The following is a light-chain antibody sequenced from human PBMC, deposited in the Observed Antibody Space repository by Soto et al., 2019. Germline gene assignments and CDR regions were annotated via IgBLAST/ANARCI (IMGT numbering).Light chain of an antibody. CDR1: SGSVSTSYY. CDR2: STN. J-gene: IGLJ3*02. CDR3: VLYMGSGIWV. Sequence: QTVVTQEPSFSVSPGRTVTLTCGLSSGSVSTSYYPSWYQHTPGQAPRTLIYSTNTRSSGVPDRFSGSILGNKAALTITGAQADDESDYYCVLYMGSGIWVFGGGTNDRP. V-gene: IGLV8-61*01.